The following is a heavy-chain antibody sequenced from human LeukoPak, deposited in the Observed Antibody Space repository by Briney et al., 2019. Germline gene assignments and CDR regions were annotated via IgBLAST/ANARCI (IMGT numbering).Heavy chain of an antibody. J-gene: IGHJ5*02. V-gene: IGHV3-9*01. CDR1: GFTFDDYA. Sequence: GGSLRLSCAASGFTFDDYAMHWVRQAPGKGLEWVSGISWNSGSIGYADSVKGRFTISRDNAKNSLYLQMNSLRAEDTALYYCAKDMGAYCSSTSCYLNWFDPWGQGTLVTVSS. CDR2: ISWNSGSI. CDR3: AKDMGAYCSSTSCYLNWFDP. D-gene: IGHD2-2*01.